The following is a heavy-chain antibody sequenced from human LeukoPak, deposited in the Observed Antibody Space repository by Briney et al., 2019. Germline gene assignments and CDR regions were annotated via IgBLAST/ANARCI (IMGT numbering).Heavy chain of an antibody. CDR1: GGSISSSSYY. J-gene: IGHJ4*02. D-gene: IGHD2-8*01. CDR2: IYYSGST. CDR3: ARRGGDCTNGVCYLFDY. Sequence: PSETLSLTCTVSGGSISSSSYYWGWIRQPPGKGLEWIGSIYYSGSTYYNPSLKSRVTISVDTSKNQLSLKLSSVTAADTAVYYCARRGGDCTNGVCYLFDYWGQGTLVTVSS. V-gene: IGHV4-39*01.